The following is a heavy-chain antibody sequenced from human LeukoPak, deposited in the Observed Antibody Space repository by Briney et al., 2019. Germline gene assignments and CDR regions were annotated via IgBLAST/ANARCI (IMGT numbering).Heavy chain of an antibody. V-gene: IGHV3-30*02. CDR1: GFIFSSYG. D-gene: IGHD6-19*01. CDR2: IRYDGTNK. CDR3: AKEKSSGWHDAFDI. J-gene: IGHJ3*02. Sequence: GGSLRLSCAASGFIFSSYGMHWVRQAPGKGLEWVAFIRYDGTNKYYADSVKGRLTISRDDSKNTLYLQMSSLRAEDTAVYYCAKEKSSGWHDAFDIGGQGTTVTVSS.